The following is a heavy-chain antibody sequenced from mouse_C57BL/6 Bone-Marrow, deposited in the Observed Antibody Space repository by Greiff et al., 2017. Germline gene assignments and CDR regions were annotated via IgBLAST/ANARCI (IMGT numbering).Heavy chain of an antibody. D-gene: IGHD2-4*01. CDR1: GYAFSSYW. CDR3: ARSRDYDFDY. CDR2: IYPGDGDT. J-gene: IGHJ2*01. V-gene: IGHV1-80*01. Sequence: VQRVESGAELVKPGASVKISCKASGYAFSSYWMNWVKQRPGKGLEWIGQIYPGDGDTNYNGKFKGKATLTADKSSSTAYMQLSSLTSEDSAVYFCARSRDYDFDYWGQGTTLTVSS.